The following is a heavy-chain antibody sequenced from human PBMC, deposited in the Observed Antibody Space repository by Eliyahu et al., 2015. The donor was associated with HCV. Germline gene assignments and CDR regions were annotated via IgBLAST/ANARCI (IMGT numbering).Heavy chain of an antibody. CDR3: AREFTTVVGIQLV. CDR2: FWRWWP. D-gene: IGHD4-23*01. CDR1: GFTVSSND. Sequence: EVQLVESGGGLIQPGGSLRLSCAASGFTVSSNDMSWVRQAPGKGLEWVSVYFWRWWPYNLRCVKGRFTISRDNSKNTLYLQMNSLRAEDTAVYYCAREFTTVVGIQLVWGQGTLVTVSS. V-gene: IGHV3-53*01. J-gene: IGHJ4*02.